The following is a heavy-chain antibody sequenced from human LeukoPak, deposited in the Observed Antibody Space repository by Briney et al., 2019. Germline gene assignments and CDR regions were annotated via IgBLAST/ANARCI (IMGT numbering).Heavy chain of an antibody. CDR2: TKQDGSDK. V-gene: IGHV3-7*04. J-gene: IGHJ4*02. D-gene: IGHD1-1*01. Sequence: GGSLRLSCAASGFTFSSYWMSWIRQAPGKGLEWVANTKQDGSDKYYVESVKGRFTISRDNAKNSLYLQMNNLRAEDTAVYYCAREGAGTFDYWGQGTLVTVSS. CDR1: GFTFSSYW. CDR3: AREGAGTFDY.